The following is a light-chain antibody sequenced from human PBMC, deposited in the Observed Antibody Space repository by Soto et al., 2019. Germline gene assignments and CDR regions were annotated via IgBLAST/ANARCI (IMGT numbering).Light chain of an antibody. CDR1: QGISTY. V-gene: IGKV1-39*01. CDR2: AAS. CDR3: QQSYSTTWT. Sequence: DIQMTQSPSSLSASVGDRVTITCRASQGISTYLNWYQQKPGKAPKLLIYAASSLQSGVPSRFSGSGSETDFTLTISSLQPEDFANYSCQQSYSTTWTFGQGTKVEIK. J-gene: IGKJ1*01.